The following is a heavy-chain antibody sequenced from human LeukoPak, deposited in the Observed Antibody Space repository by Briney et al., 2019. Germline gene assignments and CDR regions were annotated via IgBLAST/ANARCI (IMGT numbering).Heavy chain of an antibody. CDR3: AKDPIAVAGTGRSWIQH. V-gene: IGHV3-23*01. CDR2: ISGSGGST. J-gene: IGHJ1*01. D-gene: IGHD6-19*01. CDR1: GFTFSSYA. Sequence: GGSLRLSCAASGFTFSSYAMSWVRQAPGKGLEWVSAISGSGGSTYYADSVKGRFTISRDNSKNTLYLQMNSLRAEDTAVYYCAKDPIAVAGTGRSWIQHWARAPWSPSPQ.